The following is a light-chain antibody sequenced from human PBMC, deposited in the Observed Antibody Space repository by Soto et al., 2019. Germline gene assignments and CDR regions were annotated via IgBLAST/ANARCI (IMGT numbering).Light chain of an antibody. J-gene: IGKJ1*01. CDR2: DAS. V-gene: IGKV3-11*01. CDR1: QSIGLA. CDR3: QQRTDRPPWT. Sequence: EIVLSQSPATLSLSPGERATLSCRASQSIGLAIAWYQHKPGQAPRLLIFDASQRATGIPARFRGSGSGTDFTLSINSLEPEDFAVYYCQQRTDRPPWTFGHGTKVDIK.